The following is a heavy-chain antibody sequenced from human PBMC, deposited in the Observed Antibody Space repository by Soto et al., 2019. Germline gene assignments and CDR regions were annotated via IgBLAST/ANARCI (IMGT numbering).Heavy chain of an antibody. J-gene: IGHJ6*02. D-gene: IGHD3-10*01. V-gene: IGHV1-69*13. CDR3: ARAPIESYYYGSGKDLSVDYYGMGV. Sequence: SVKVSCKASGGTFSSYAISWVRQAPGQGLEWMGGIIPIFGTANYAQKFQGRVTITADESTSTAYMELSSLRSEDTAVYYCARAPIESYYYGSGKDLSVDYYGMGVWGQGTTVTV. CDR2: IIPIFGTA. CDR1: GGTFSSYA.